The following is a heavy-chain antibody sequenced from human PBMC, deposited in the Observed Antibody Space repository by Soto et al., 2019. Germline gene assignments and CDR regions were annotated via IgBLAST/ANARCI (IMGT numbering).Heavy chain of an antibody. Sequence: PGGSLRLSCTASWFTVSSNYLSWVRQAPGKGLEWVSVIYSGGSTYYADSVKGRFTISRDNSKNTLYLQMNSLRAEDTAVYYCARESSSSTYYYYGMDVWGQGTTVTVSS. V-gene: IGHV3-53*01. CDR2: IYSGGST. CDR3: ARESSSSTYYYYGMDV. D-gene: IGHD6-13*01. J-gene: IGHJ6*02. CDR1: WFTVSSNY.